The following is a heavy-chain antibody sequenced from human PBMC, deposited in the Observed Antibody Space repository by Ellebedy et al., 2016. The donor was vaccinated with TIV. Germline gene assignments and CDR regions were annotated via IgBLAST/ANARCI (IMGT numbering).Heavy chain of an antibody. CDR2: IYYSGST. CDR3: ARDRGRRFDY. Sequence: SETLSLTXTVSGGSISSYYWSWIRQPPGKGLEWIGYIYYSGSTNYNPSLKSRVTISVDTSKNQFSLKLSSVTAADTAVYYCARDRGRRFDYWGQGTLVTVSS. CDR1: GGSISSYY. J-gene: IGHJ4*02. V-gene: IGHV4-59*13. D-gene: IGHD3-10*01.